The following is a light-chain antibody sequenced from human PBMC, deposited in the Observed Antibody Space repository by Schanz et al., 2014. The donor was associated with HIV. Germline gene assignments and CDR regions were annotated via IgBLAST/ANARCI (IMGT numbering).Light chain of an antibody. CDR3: SSYTSSSVV. CDR2: EVS. Sequence: QSALTQPASVSGSPGQSITISCTGTSSDVGGYNYVSWYQQHPGKAPKIMIYEVSKRPSGVPDRFSGSKSGNTASLTVSGLQAEDEADYYCSSYTSSSVVFGGGTKLTVL. CDR1: SSDVGGYNY. J-gene: IGLJ2*01. V-gene: IGLV2-14*01.